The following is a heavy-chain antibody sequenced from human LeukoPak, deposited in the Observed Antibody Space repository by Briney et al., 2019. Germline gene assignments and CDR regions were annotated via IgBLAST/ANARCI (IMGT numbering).Heavy chain of an antibody. CDR2: ISSSSSYI. D-gene: IGHD6-19*01. V-gene: IGHV3-21*01. CDR3: ARDLGIAVAGTGSDY. J-gene: IGHJ4*02. CDR1: GFTFSSYS. Sequence: PGGSLRLSCAASGFTFSSYSMNWVRQAPGKGLEWVSSISSSSSYIYYADSVKGRFTTSRDNAKNSLYLQMNSLRAEDTAVYYCARDLGIAVAGTGSDYWGQGTLVTVSS.